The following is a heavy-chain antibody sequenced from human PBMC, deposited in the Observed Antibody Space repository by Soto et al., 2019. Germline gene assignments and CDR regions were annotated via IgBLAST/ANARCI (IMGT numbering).Heavy chain of an antibody. D-gene: IGHD3-10*01. CDR1: GFTFSSYA. CDR3: ATPYYGSGSYYRIYYYYGMDV. Sequence: SVGGVVQPGRSLRLSCAASGFTFSSYAMHWVRQAPGKGLEWVAVISYDGSNKYYADSVKGRFTISRDNSKNTLYLQMNSLRAEDTAVYYCATPYYGSGSYYRIYYYYGMDVWGQGTTVTVSS. J-gene: IGHJ6*02. CDR2: ISYDGSNK. V-gene: IGHV3-30-3*01.